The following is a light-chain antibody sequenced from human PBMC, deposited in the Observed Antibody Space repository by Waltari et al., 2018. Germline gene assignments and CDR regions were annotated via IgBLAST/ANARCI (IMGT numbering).Light chain of an antibody. J-gene: IGKJ4*01. Sequence: DIVLTQSPDSLAVSPGERATINCKSSQSVFYNSNNRNYLAWYQQKPGQPPKLLFYWASDRHSGVPARFSVSGSGTDFTLTISSLQAEDVAVYHCHQYYTTPLTSGGGTKVEIK. CDR2: WAS. V-gene: IGKV4-1*01. CDR3: HQYYTTPLT. CDR1: QSVFYNSNNRNY.